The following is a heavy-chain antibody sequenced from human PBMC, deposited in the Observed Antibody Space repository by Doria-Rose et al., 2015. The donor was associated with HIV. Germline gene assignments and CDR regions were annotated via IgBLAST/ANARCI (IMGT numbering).Heavy chain of an antibody. D-gene: IGHD2-8*01. CDR3: ARDRGTNGWFDS. CDR1: GFTGSNNF. J-gene: IGHJ5*01. V-gene: IGHV3-53*01. Sequence: QLVESGGGLIQPGGSLRLSCVASGFTGSNNFMAWVRQAPGQGLEWVSVTYREGNTVYEDSVKGRFTISRDDSKNTLYLHMNSLRVEDTAVYYCARDRGTNGWFDSWGQGTPVTVSS. CDR2: TYREGNT.